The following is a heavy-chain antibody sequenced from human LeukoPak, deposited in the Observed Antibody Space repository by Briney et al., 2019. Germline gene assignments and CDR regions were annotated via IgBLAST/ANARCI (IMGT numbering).Heavy chain of an antibody. CDR2: ISSSSSYI. D-gene: IGHD3-3*01. CDR3: AIAYNDFWTGYRIPSDY. Sequence: GGSLRLSCAASGFTFSSYSMNWVRQAPGKGLEWVSSISSSSSYIYYADSVKGRFTISRDNAKNSLYLQLNSLIAEDTAVYYCAIAYNDFWTGYRIPSDYWSQGTLVTVSS. J-gene: IGHJ4*01. V-gene: IGHV3-21*01. CDR1: GFTFSSYS.